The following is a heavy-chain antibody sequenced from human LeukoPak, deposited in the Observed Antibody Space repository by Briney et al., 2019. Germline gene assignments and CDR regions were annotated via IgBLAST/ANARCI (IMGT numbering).Heavy chain of an antibody. V-gene: IGHV3-53*01. Sequence: GGSLRLSCAASGFTVSSNYMSWVRQAPGKGLEWVSVIYSGGSTYYADSVKGRFTISRDNSKNTLYLQMNSLRAEDTAVYYCAKEPGGYSYGHFDYWGEGTLVTVSS. CDR1: GFTVSSNY. D-gene: IGHD5-18*01. J-gene: IGHJ4*02. CDR2: IYSGGST. CDR3: AKEPGGYSYGHFDY.